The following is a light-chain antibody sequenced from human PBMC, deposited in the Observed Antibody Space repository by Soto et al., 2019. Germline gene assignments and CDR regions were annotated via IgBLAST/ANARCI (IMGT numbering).Light chain of an antibody. V-gene: IGLV3-21*02. Sequence: SYELTQPPSVSAAPGQTAKITCGGNNIGSKTVHWYQQKTGQAPVLVVYDDADRPSGIPERFSGSNSANAATLTISRVEAGDEADYYCQVWDSSSDHPNWVFGGGTQLTVL. CDR1: NIGSKT. CDR3: QVWDSSSDHPNWV. J-gene: IGLJ3*02. CDR2: DDA.